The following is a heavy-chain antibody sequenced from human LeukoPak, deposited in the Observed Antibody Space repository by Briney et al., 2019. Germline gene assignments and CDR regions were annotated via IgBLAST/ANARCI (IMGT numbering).Heavy chain of an antibody. CDR2: INHSGST. J-gene: IGHJ4*02. CDR3: ARGLYSYGDLDY. D-gene: IGHD5-18*01. CDR1: GGSFSGYY. V-gene: IGHV4-34*01. Sequence: SETLSLTCAVYGGSFSGYYWSWIRQPPGKGLEWIGEINHSGSTNYNPSLKSRATISVDTSKNQFSLKLSSVTAADTAVYYCARGLYSYGDLDYWGQGTLVTVSS.